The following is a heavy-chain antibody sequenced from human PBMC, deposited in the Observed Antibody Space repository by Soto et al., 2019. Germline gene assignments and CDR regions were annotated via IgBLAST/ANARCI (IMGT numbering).Heavy chain of an antibody. D-gene: IGHD5-12*01. V-gene: IGHV4-59*01. Sequence: SETLSLTCTVSGGSISSYYWSWIRQPPGKGLEWIGYIYYSGSTNYNPSLKSRVTISVDTSKNQFSLKLSSVTAADTAVYYCARTVISITGGNTFDYWGQGTLVTVSS. CDR2: IYYSGST. J-gene: IGHJ4*02. CDR3: ARTVISITGGNTFDY. CDR1: GGSISSYY.